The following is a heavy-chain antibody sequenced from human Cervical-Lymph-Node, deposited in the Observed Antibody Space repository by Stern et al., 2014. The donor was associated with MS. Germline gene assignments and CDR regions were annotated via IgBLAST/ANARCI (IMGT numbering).Heavy chain of an antibody. CDR2: NNTDSGNP. CDR3: AGDLVYSYGSGI. D-gene: IGHD3-10*01. Sequence: QVQLVQSGAELKKPGASVKVSCKASGNTFSRYSVNWVRQAPGQGLEWMGSNNTDSGNPTYAPAFTGRFVFSLDTSVSTTYLQISSLKAEDTAVYYCAGDLVYSYGSGIWGQGTTVTVSS. V-gene: IGHV7-4-1*02. CDR1: GNTFSRYS. J-gene: IGHJ6*02.